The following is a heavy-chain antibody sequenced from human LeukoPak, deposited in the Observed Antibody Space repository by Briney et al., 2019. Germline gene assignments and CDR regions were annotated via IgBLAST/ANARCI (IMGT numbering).Heavy chain of an antibody. J-gene: IGHJ6*02. CDR2: IYYSGST. V-gene: IGHV4-61*01. CDR3: ARDCTNGVCYAYGMDV. Sequence: PSETLSLTCTVSGGSVSSGSYYWSWIRQPPGKGLEWIGYIYYSGSTNYNPSLKSRVTLSVDTPKNQFSLKLSSVTAADTAVYYCARDCTNGVCYAYGMDVWGQGTTVTVSS. CDR1: GGSVSSGSYY. D-gene: IGHD2-8*01.